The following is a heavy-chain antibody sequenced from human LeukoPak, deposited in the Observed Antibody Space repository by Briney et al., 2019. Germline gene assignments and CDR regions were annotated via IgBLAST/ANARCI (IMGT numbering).Heavy chain of an antibody. CDR1: GYTLTELS. CDR2: FDPEDGET. J-gene: IGHJ5*02. Sequence: ASVKVSCKVSGYTLTELSMHWVRQAPGRGLEWMGGFDPEDGETIYAQKFQGRVTMTEDTSTDTAYMELSSLRSEDTAVYYCATVYGDLYNWFDPWGQGTLVTVSS. V-gene: IGHV1-24*01. D-gene: IGHD4-17*01. CDR3: ATVYGDLYNWFDP.